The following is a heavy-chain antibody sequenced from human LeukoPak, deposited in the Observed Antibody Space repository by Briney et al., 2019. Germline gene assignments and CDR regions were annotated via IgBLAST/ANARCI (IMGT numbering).Heavy chain of an antibody. CDR3: ARVSGTWGYFYMDV. V-gene: IGHV1-18*01. Sequence: ASVKVSCKPFGYAFTSHGFTWVRLAPGQGLEWMGWISTYDGKTDYAQNFQGRVTMTIDASTSTAYMEVRSLRSDDTAVYYCARVSGTWGYFYMDVWAKGSAVTVSS. J-gene: IGHJ6*03. CDR2: ISTYDGKT. D-gene: IGHD1-1*01. CDR1: GYAFTSHG.